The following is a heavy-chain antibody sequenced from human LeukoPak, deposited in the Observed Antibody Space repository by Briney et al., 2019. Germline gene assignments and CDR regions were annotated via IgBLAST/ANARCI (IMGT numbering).Heavy chain of an antibody. CDR3: ARGGSSEGMDV. J-gene: IGHJ6*02. CDR2: ISSSSSTI. D-gene: IGHD1-26*01. Sequence: GGSLRLSCAASGFTFSSYAMSWVRQAPGKGLEWVSYISSSSSTIYYADSVKGRFTISRDNAKNSLYLQMNSLRAEDTAVYYCARGGSSEGMDVWGQGTTVTVSS. V-gene: IGHV3-48*01. CDR1: GFTFSSYA.